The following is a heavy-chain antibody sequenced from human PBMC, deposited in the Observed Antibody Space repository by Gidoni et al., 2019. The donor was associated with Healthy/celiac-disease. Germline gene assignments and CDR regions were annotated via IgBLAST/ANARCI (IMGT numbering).Heavy chain of an antibody. V-gene: IGHV4-38-2*01. CDR3: ARALAAGYCSGGSCPVWFDP. J-gene: IGHJ5*02. CDR2: IYHSGST. Sequence: QVQLQESGPGLVKPSETLSLTCAVSGYSISSGYYWGWIRQPPGKGLEWIGSIYHSGSTYYNPSLKSRVTISVDTSKNQFSLKLSSVTAADTAVYYCARALAAGYCSGGSCPVWFDPWGQGTLVTVSS. CDR1: GYSISSGYY. D-gene: IGHD2-15*01.